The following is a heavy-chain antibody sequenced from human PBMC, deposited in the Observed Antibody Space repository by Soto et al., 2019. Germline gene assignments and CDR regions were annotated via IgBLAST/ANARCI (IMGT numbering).Heavy chain of an antibody. CDR1: GGSISSYY. Sequence: SETLSLTWTVSGGSISSYYWSWIRQPPGKGLEWIGYIYYSGSTNYNPSLKSRVTISVDTSKNQFSLKLSSVTAADTAVYYCARGLDFWSGYNNTYYYYYGMDVWGQGTTVTVSS. V-gene: IGHV4-59*01. D-gene: IGHD3-3*01. CDR2: IYYSGST. CDR3: ARGLDFWSGYNNTYYYYYGMDV. J-gene: IGHJ6*02.